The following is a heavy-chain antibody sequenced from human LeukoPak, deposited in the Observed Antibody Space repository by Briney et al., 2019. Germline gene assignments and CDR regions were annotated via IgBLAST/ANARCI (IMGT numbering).Heavy chain of an antibody. CDR2: IYYSGST. CDR3: AAELRSLII. CDR1: GVSFSGYY. V-gene: IGHV4-31*11. D-gene: IGHD1-7*01. Sequence: SETLSLTCAVYGVSFSGYYWSWIRQHPGKGLQWIGYIYYSGSTYYNPSLKSRVTISVDTSKNQFSLKLSSVTAADTAVYYCAAELRSLIIWGQGTLVTVS. J-gene: IGHJ4*02.